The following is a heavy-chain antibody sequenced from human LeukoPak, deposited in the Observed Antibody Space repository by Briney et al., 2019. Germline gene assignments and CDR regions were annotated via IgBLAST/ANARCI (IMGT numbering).Heavy chain of an antibody. CDR3: ARDQGGGCFDP. D-gene: IGHD3-16*01. CDR1: GFTFSTYY. Sequence: GGSQRLSCAASGFTFSTYYITWVRQAPGKGLEWVANIKQDGSEKYYVDSVKGRFTISRDNAKNSLYLQMNSLRAEDTAVYYCARDQGGGCFDPWGQGTLVTVSS. J-gene: IGHJ5*02. V-gene: IGHV3-7*01. CDR2: IKQDGSEK.